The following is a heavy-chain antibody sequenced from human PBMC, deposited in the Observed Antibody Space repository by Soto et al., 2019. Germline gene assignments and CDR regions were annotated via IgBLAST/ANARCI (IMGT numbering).Heavy chain of an antibody. Sequence: PGGSLRLSCAASGLILRNHVLNWVRQAPGKGLEWVSAIDNSGDGSFYADSVKGRFIISRDNSKGTVFLHMNNLRPEDTAFYYCAKSPSRGMIFGAGSWGQGTLVTVSS. V-gene: IGHV3-23*05. CDR1: GLILRNHV. D-gene: IGHD3-3*01. CDR2: IDNSGDGS. J-gene: IGHJ5*02. CDR3: AKSPSRGMIFGAGS.